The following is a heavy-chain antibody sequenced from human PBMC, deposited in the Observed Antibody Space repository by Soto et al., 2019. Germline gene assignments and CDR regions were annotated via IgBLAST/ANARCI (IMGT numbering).Heavy chain of an antibody. J-gene: IGHJ4*02. CDR3: ARGPGYYFDY. V-gene: IGHV3-21*05. CDR1: RVTVRTYS. CDR2: ISSSSSYI. Sequence: PAGCLGLASAASRVTVRTYSINGARQAPGKGLEWVSYISSSSSYIYYADSVKGRFTISRDNAKNSLYLQMGSLRAEDMAVYYCARGPGYYFDYWGQGTLVTVSS.